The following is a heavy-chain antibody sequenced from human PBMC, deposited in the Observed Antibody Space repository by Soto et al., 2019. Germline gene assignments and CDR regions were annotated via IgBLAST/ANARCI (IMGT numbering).Heavy chain of an antibody. J-gene: IGHJ4*02. V-gene: IGHV3-30*18. Sequence: RLSCAASGFTFSSYGMHWVRQAPGKGLEWVALISSDGSNKYYADSVKGRFTISRDNSKNTLYLQMNSLRAEDTAVYYCAKGYYYDSSGYYTTFNYWGQGTLVTVSS. D-gene: IGHD3-22*01. CDR1: GFTFSSYG. CDR2: ISSDGSNK. CDR3: AKGYYYDSSGYYTTFNY.